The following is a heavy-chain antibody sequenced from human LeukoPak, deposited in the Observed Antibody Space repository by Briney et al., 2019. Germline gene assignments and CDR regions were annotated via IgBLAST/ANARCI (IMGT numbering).Heavy chain of an antibody. CDR1: GFTFDDYT. CDR3: ARGRVATDDFDY. CDR2: ISWDGAGT. D-gene: IGHD5-12*01. V-gene: IGHV3-43*01. J-gene: IGHJ4*02. Sequence: GSLRLSCAASGFTFDDYTMHWVRQAPGKGLEWVSAISWDGAGTFYADSVKGRFTISRDNSKNSLYLQMNSLRAEDTAVYYCARGRVATDDFDYWGQGTLVTVSS.